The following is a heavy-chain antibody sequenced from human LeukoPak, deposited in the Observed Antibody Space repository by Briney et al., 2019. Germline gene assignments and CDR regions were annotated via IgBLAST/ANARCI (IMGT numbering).Heavy chain of an antibody. J-gene: IGHJ3*01. CDR2: ISSSSSTI. CDR1: GFTFSSYS. Sequence: PGGSLRLSCAASGFTFSSYSMNWVRQAPGKGLEWVSYISSSSSTIYYADSVKGRFTISRDNAKNSLYLQMNSLRAEDTAVYYCARDSRGIVPWVWGQGTMVTVSS. V-gene: IGHV3-48*01. D-gene: IGHD2-15*01. CDR3: ARDSRGIVPWV.